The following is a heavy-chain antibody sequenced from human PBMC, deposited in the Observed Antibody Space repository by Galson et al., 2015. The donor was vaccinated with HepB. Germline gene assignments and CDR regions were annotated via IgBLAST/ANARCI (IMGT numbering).Heavy chain of an antibody. D-gene: IGHD6-13*01. CDR2: IIPIFGTA. J-gene: IGHJ4*02. CDR1: GGTFSSYA. V-gene: IGHV1-69*13. CDR3: ARGHWQQPGRYYFDY. Sequence: SVKVSCKASGGTFSSYAISWVRQAPGQGLEWMGGIIPIFGTANYAQKFQGRVTITADESTSTAYMELSSLRSEDTAVYYCARGHWQQPGRYYFDYWGQGTLVTVSS.